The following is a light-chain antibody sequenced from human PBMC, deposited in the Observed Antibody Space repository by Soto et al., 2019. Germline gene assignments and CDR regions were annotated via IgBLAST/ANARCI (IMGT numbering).Light chain of an antibody. V-gene: IGLV2-14*01. J-gene: IGLJ2*01. CDR2: DVS. Sequence: QSALTQPASVSGSTGQSITISCTGTSSDVGGYNYVSWYQQHPGKAPKLMIYDVSSRPSGVSNRFSGSKSGNTASLTISGLQAEDEADYYCSSYTSSGTLVLFGGGTKVTVL. CDR3: SSYTSSGTLVL. CDR1: SSDVGGYNY.